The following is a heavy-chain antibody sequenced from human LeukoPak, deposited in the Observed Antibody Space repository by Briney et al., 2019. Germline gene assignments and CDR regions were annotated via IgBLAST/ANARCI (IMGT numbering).Heavy chain of an antibody. CDR1: GYSFPSYW. Sequence: GESLKISCKGSGYSFPSYWIGWVRQMPGKGLEWMGIIYPGDSDTRYSPSFQGQVTISADKSISTAYLQWSSLKASDTAMYYCARPTRYYYGSGSYYLTDYWGQGTLVTVSS. J-gene: IGHJ4*02. CDR3: ARPTRYYYGSGSYYLTDY. D-gene: IGHD3-10*01. CDR2: IYPGDSDT. V-gene: IGHV5-51*03.